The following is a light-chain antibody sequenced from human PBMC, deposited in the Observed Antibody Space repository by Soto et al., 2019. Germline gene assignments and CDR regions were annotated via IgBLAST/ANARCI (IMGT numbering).Light chain of an antibody. Sequence: EIVMTQSPATLSVSPGERATLSCRASQSVSGNLAWYQQKPGQAPRLLISGASTRATGIPARLSGSGSGTEFTLTISSLHSEDSAIYYYQQYSKWPPGVYTFGQGTKLEIK. V-gene: IGKV3-15*01. CDR3: QQYSKWPPGVYT. CDR1: QSVSGN. J-gene: IGKJ2*01. CDR2: GAS.